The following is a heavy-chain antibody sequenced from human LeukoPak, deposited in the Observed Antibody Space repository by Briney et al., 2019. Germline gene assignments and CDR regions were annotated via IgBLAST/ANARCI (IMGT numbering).Heavy chain of an antibody. V-gene: IGHV1-69*13. CDR3: ARALRYYSGSSGYAFDY. J-gene: IGHJ4*02. CDR2: IIPIFRTA. Sequence: ASVRVSFTASGGTFRSFAISWVRQAHGQGLEWMGGIIPIFRTANSAHKLPGRVTITADESTSTAYMELSSLRSEDTSVYYCARALRYYSGSSGYAFDYWGQGTLVTVSS. D-gene: IGHD3-22*01. CDR1: GGTFRSFA.